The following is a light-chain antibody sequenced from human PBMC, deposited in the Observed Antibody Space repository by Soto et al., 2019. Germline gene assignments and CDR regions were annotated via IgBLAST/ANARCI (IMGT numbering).Light chain of an antibody. Sequence: DIQMTQSPSTLSASVGDRVTITCRASQSIGSWLARFQQKPGKAPKVLIYKASSLESGVPSRFSGSGSRTEFTLTISSLQTEDFATYYCQQYSANSPWTFGQGTKVESK. CDR3: QQYSANSPWT. CDR2: KAS. V-gene: IGKV1-5*03. J-gene: IGKJ1*01. CDR1: QSIGSW.